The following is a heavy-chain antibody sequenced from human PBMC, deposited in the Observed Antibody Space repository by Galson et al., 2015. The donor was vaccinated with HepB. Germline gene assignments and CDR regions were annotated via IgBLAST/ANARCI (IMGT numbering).Heavy chain of an antibody. D-gene: IGHD3-22*01. CDR2: IKSKTDGGTP. V-gene: IGHV3-15*05. Sequence: SLRLSCAASGFTFTNAWMSWVRQAPGKGLEWVGRIKSKTDGGTPDYAAPVKGRFTISRDDSKNTLYLQMNSLKTEDTAVYYCTTEVQTYYYDSRPDWYFDLWGRGTLVTVSS. CDR1: GFTFTNAW. J-gene: IGHJ2*01. CDR3: TTEVQTYYYDSRPDWYFDL.